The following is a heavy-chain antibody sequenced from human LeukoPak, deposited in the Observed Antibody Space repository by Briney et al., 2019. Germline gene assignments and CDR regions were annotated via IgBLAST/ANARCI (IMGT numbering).Heavy chain of an antibody. CDR1: GFTFSSYG. D-gene: IGHD3-10*01. CDR3: AKGEAKGSGSYYNRHAEYFQH. V-gene: IGHV3-30*18. J-gene: IGHJ1*01. CDR2: ISYDGSNK. Sequence: QTGGSLRLSCAASGFTFSSYGMHWVRQAPGKGLEWVAVISYDGSNKYYADSVKGRFTISRDNSKNTLYLQMNSLRAEDTAVYYCAKGEAKGSGSYYNRHAEYFQHWGQGTLVTVSS.